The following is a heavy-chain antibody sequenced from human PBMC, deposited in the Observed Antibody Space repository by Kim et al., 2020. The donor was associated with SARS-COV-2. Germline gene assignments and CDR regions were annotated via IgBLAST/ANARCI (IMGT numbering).Heavy chain of an antibody. V-gene: IGHV4-39*01. J-gene: IGHJ4*02. CDR3: ARHDPFTGFWSGYFAPGGVKPFDY. D-gene: IGHD3-3*01. CDR2: IYYSGST. CDR1: GGSISSSSYY. Sequence: SETLSLTCTVSGGSISSSSYYWGWIRQPPGKGLEWIGSIYYSGSTYYNPSLKSRVTISVDTSKNQFSLKLSSVTAADTAVYYCARHDPFTGFWSGYFAPGGVKPFDYWGQGTLVTVSS.